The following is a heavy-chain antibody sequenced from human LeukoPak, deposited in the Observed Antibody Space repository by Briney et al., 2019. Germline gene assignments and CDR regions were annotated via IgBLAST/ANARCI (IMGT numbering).Heavy chain of an antibody. CDR1: GDSISSGGDY. J-gene: IGHJ6*03. V-gene: IGHV4-31*03. Sequence: SQTLSLTCTVSGDSISSGGDYWNWIRQRPGTGLEWIGYIYSSGPTNYNPSLKSRVTISVDTSKNQFSLKLSSVTAADTAVYYCARGIVVVPAAISGAPNYYYYMDVWGKGTTVTVSS. CDR2: IYSSGPT. D-gene: IGHD2-2*01. CDR3: ARGIVVVPAAISGAPNYYYYMDV.